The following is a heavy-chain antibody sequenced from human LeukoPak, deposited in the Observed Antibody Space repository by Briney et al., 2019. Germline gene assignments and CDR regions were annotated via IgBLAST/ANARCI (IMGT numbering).Heavy chain of an antibody. CDR1: GFTFVDYT. J-gene: IGHJ4*02. D-gene: IGHD2/OR15-2a*01. CDR2: IRSNPYGGTT. V-gene: IGHV3-49*04. Sequence: GGSLRLSCTASGFTFVDYTMTWVRQAPGKGLEWVGFIRSNPYGGTTEYAASVKGRFTISRDDSKSIAYLQMNSLKTEDTAVYYCTRGLLPGYWGQGTLVTVSS. CDR3: TRGLLPGY.